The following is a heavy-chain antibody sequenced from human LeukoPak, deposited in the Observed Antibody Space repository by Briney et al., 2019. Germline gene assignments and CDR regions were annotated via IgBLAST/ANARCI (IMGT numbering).Heavy chain of an antibody. CDR2: IYTGGST. D-gene: IGHD2-2*01. CDR1: GVSVTTYY. V-gene: IGHV4-4*07. CDR3: ARQRDIVVVPAAGWFDP. Sequence: PSETLSLTCTVSGVSVTTYYWSWIRQPAGKGLEWIGRIYTGGSTNYNPSLKSRVTMSLDTSKNQFSLKLSSVTAADTAVYYCARQRDIVVVPAAGWFDPWGQGTLVTVSS. J-gene: IGHJ5*02.